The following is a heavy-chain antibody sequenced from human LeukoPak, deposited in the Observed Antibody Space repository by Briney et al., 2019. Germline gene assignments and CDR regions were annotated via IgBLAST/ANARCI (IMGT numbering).Heavy chain of an antibody. CDR3: ARDLFVPAVHYYYYMDV. CDR2: IYTSGST. D-gene: IGHD2-2*01. V-gene: IGHV4-4*07. Sequence: SETLSLTCTVSGGSISSYYWSWIRQPAGKGLEWIGRIYTSGSTNYNPSLKSRVTMSVDTSKNQFSLKLSSVTAADTAVYYCARDLFVPAVHYYYYMDVWGKGTTVTVSS. CDR1: GGSISSYY. J-gene: IGHJ6*03.